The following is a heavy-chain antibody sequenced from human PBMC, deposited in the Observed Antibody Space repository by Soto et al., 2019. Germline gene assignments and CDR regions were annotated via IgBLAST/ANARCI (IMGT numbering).Heavy chain of an antibody. CDR3: ARGPPDDVFAI. V-gene: IGHV1-46*02. J-gene: IGHJ3*02. CDR2: ITPRGDST. CDR1: GYSSNSCC. Sequence: GPSVKVSCKASGYSSNSCCMCWLRQAPGQGLEWMGIITPRGDSTRYAQKFQGRFTMTRDTSTSTVYMELSSLRSEDTSVYYCARGPPDDVFAILRQGTMVTVSS.